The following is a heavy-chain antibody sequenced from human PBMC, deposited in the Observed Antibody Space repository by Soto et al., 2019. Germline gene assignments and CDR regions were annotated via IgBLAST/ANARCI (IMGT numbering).Heavy chain of an antibody. J-gene: IGHJ6*02. D-gene: IGHD4-17*01. CDR2: IYWDDDK. CDR3: AHALTTYDDYPYYGMDV. CDR1: GFSLSTSGVC. V-gene: IGHV2-5*02. Sequence: QITLKESGPTLVKPTQTLTLVCTFSGFSLSTSGVCVGWIRQPPGKALEWLAIIYWDDDKRYSPSLKSRLTITKDNSKNQVVLTMTNLDPVDTATYYCAHALTTYDDYPYYGMDVWGQGTTVTVSS.